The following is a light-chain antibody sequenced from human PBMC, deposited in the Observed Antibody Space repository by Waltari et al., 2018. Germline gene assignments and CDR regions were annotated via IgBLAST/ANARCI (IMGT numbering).Light chain of an antibody. V-gene: IGLV1-51*02. CDR3: GTWDSSLSGAV. J-gene: IGLJ7*01. CDR1: SSHIGNNY. Sequence: QSVLTQPPSVSAAPGQRVTISCSGGSSHIGNNYVSWYRQFPGTAPKLLIYGDSERPSGIPGRFSCSKSGTSATLDITGLQAGDEADYYCGTWDSSLSGAVFGGGTHLTVL. CDR2: GDS.